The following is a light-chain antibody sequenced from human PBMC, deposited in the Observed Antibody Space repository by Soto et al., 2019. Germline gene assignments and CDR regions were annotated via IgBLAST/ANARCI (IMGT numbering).Light chain of an antibody. CDR1: HSVSSY. CDR2: DGS. J-gene: IGKJ5*01. CDR3: QQRSNWPPIT. V-gene: IGKV3-11*01. Sequence: EIVLTQSPVTLSFSPGERATLSCRASHSVSSYLAWYQQKPGQAPRLLIYDGSNRDTGIPARFSGGGSGTDFTLTIDNLQPEDFAIYYCQQRSNWPPITFGQGTRLEIK.